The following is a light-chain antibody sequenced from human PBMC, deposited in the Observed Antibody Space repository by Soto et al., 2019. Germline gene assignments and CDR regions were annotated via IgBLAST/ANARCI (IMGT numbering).Light chain of an antibody. CDR3: SSFTTSSTSV. CDR2: EVS. CDR1: SSDVGGYNF. V-gene: IGLV2-14*01. J-gene: IGLJ1*01. Sequence: QSALTQPASVSGSPGQSITIYCTGTSSDVGGYNFVSWYQQHPGKAPKLIIFEVSNRPSGVSNRFSGSKSGNTASLTISGLQAEDEADYYCSSFTTSSTSVFGTGTKVTVL.